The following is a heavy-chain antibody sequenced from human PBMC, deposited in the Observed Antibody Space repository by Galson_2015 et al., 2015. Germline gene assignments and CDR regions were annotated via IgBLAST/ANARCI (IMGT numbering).Heavy chain of an antibody. J-gene: IGHJ5*02. CDR3: ARQRGYGWSWFDP. Sequence: SVKVSCKASGYTSATYGISWVRQAPGQGFEWMGWITPDNGKTDYAQKFKGRVTMTTDTSKSTVYMEVRSLRSDDTATYYCARQRGYGWSWFDPWGQGTLVTLSS. CDR2: ITPDNGKT. CDR1: GYTSATYG. D-gene: IGHD3-22*01. V-gene: IGHV1-18*04.